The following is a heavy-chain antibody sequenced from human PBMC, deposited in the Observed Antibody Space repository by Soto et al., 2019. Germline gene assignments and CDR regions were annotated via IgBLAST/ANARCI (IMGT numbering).Heavy chain of an antibody. J-gene: IGHJ4*02. CDR1: GFTFSNYA. V-gene: IGHV3-23*01. D-gene: IGHD2-2*01. CDR3: AKDRSSTSCYAFDY. CDR2: ISGSGGTT. Sequence: EVQLLESGGGLVQPGGSLRLSCAASGFTFSNYAMSWARQAPGKGLEWVSAISGSGGTTHYADSVKGRFTISRDNSKNTLYLQMNSLRVEDTAVDYCAKDRSSTSCYAFDYWGQGSLVTVSS.